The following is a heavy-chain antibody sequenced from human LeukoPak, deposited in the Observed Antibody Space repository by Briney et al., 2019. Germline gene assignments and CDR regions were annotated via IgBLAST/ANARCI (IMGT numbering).Heavy chain of an antibody. CDR1: GASVRSDH. CDR2: MHGSGSP. V-gene: IGHV4-59*02. D-gene: IGHD2/OR15-2a*01. CDR3: ARDLSVNAFDI. Sequence: TSETLSLTCTVSGASVRSDHWNWIRQSPGKGLEWIAYMHGSGSPNYNPSLASRLTLSVDATENLLSLKLTSVTAADTAVYFCARDLSVNAFDIWGQGTLVTVSS. J-gene: IGHJ3*02.